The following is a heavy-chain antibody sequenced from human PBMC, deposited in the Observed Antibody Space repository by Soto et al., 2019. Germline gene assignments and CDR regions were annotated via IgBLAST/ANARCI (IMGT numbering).Heavy chain of an antibody. CDR2: MNPNSGNT. Sequence: GASVKVSCKASGYTFTSYEINWVRQATGQGLEWMGWMNPNSGNTGYAQKFQGRVTMTRNTSISTAYMELSSLRSEDTAVYYCARGRDIVLMGMDYYDYWGQGTLVTVSS. CDR3: ARGRDIVLMGMDYYDY. V-gene: IGHV1-8*01. D-gene: IGHD2-8*01. J-gene: IGHJ4*02. CDR1: GYTFTSYE.